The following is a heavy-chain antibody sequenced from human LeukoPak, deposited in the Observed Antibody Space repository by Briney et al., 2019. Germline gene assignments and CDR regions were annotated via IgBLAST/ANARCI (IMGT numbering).Heavy chain of an antibody. J-gene: IGHJ6*02. D-gene: IGHD4-17*01. CDR2: ISGSGGST. CDR3: AKDGHGDLLYYGMDV. Sequence: GGSLRLSCAASGFTFSSYAVSWVRQAPGKGLEWVSAISGSGGSTYYADSVKGRFTISRDNSKNTLYLQMNSLRAEDTAVYYCAKDGHGDLLYYGMDVWGQGTTVTVSS. V-gene: IGHV3-23*01. CDR1: GFTFSSYA.